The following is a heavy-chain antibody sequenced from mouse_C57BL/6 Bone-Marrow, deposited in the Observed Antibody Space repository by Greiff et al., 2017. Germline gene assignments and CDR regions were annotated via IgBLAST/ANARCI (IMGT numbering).Heavy chain of an antibody. CDR2: IYPGNSDT. V-gene: IGHV1-5*01. J-gene: IGHJ3*01. CDR1: GYTFTSYW. CDR3: TRRNPSDYYGSSYWFAY. Sequence: VQLQQSGTVLARPGASVKMSCKTSGYTFTSYWMHWVKQRPGQGLEWIWAIYPGNSDTSYNQKFKGKAKLTAVTSASTAYMELSSLTNEDSAVYYCTRRNPSDYYGSSYWFAYWGQGTLVTVSA. D-gene: IGHD1-1*01.